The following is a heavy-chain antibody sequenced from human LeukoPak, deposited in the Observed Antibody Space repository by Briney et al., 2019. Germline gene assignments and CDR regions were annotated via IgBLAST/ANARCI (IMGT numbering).Heavy chain of an antibody. J-gene: IGHJ4*02. Sequence: ASVKVSCKASGYTFTSYGISWVRQAPGQGLEWMGWISAYNGNTNYAQKLQGRVTMTTDTSTSTAYMELRSLRSDDTAVYYCARAVFSYYGSGDNDYWGQGTLVTVSS. V-gene: IGHV1-18*01. CDR2: ISAYNGNT. CDR3: ARAVFSYYGSGDNDY. D-gene: IGHD3-10*01. CDR1: GYTFTSYG.